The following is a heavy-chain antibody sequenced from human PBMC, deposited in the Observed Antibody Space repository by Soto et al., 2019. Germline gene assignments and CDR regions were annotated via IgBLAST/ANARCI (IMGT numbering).Heavy chain of an antibody. CDR1: GGSISSYY. CDR3: ARSSWLVQFVDY. V-gene: IGHV4-59*01. Sequence: SETLSLTCTVSGGSISSYYWSWIRQPPGKGLEWIGYIYYSGSTNYNPSLKSRVTISVDTSKNQFSLKLSSVTAADTAVYYCARSSWLVQFVDYWGQGTLVTVS. J-gene: IGHJ4*02. CDR2: IYYSGST. D-gene: IGHD6-19*01.